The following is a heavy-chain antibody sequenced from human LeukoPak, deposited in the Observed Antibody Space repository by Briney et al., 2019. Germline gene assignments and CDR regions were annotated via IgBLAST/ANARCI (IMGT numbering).Heavy chain of an antibody. D-gene: IGHD3-10*01. V-gene: IGHV3-7*03. J-gene: IGHJ4*02. CDR3: VRGVTMIRGAVMYPFFFDF. Sequence: PGESLRLSCAASGFSFGDLFMSWARQAPGKGLEWVANINLDGSEKFHVDSVEGRFTISRDNAKSALYLQMNSLRAADTAMYFCVRGVTMIRGAVMYPFFFDFWGRGTLVTVSS. CDR1: GFSFGDLF. CDR2: INLDGSEK.